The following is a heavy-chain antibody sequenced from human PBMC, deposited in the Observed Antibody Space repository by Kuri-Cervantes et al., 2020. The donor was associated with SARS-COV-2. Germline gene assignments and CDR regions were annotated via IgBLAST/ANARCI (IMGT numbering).Heavy chain of an antibody. CDR1: GYTFTSYY. V-gene: IGHV1-46*01. CDR3: ARDQEGY. Sequence: ASVKVSCKASGYTFTSYYMHWVRQAPGQGLEWMGIINPSGGSTNYAQKFQGRVTITTDESTSTAYMELSSLRSEDTAVYYCARDQEGYWGQGTLVTVSS. CDR2: INPSGGST. J-gene: IGHJ4*02.